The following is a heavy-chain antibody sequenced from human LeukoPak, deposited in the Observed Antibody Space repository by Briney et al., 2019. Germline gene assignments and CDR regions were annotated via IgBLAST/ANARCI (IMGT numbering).Heavy chain of an antibody. CDR3: ARPPKVYCSSTSCRPY. V-gene: IGHV3-74*01. CDR2: INSDGSST. CDR1: GFTFSSYW. D-gene: IGHD2-2*01. J-gene: IGHJ4*02. Sequence: GGPLRLSCAASGFTFSSYWMHWVRQAPRKGLVWVSRINSDGSSTSYADSVKGRFTISRDNAKNTLYLQMNSLRAEDTAVYYCARPPKVYCSSTSCRPYWGQGTLVTVSS.